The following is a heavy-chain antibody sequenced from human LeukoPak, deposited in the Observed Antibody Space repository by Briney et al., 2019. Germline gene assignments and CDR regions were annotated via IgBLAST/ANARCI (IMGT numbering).Heavy chain of an antibody. CDR1: GGSISSYY. J-gene: IGHJ4*02. V-gene: IGHV4-59*01. CDR3: ARQGISSLEFDY. Sequence: SETLSLTCTVSGGSISSYYWSWIRQPPGKGLEWIGYIYYSGSTNYNPSLKSRVTISVDTSKNQFSLKLSSVTAADTAVYYCARQGISSLEFDYWGQGSLVAVSS. D-gene: IGHD6-13*01. CDR2: IYYSGST.